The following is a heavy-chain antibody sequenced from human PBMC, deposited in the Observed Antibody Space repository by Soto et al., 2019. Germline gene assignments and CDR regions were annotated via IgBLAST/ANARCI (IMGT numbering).Heavy chain of an antibody. CDR2: ISYDGSNK. CDR1: GFTFSHYG. CDR3: ARYGGKYQGPLDY. D-gene: IGHD2-2*01. Sequence: ESGGGVVQPGRSLRPSCAASGFTFSHYGIHWVRQAPGKGLEWLAVISYDGSNKHYADSVKGRFTVSRDNSKNTLYLQMNSLRAVDTAVYFCARYGGKYQGPLDYWGQGTLVTVSS. J-gene: IGHJ4*02. V-gene: IGHV3-30*03.